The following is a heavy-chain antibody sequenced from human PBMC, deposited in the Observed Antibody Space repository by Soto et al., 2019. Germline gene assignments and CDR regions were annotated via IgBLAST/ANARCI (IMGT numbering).Heavy chain of an antibody. CDR2: IYYSGST. V-gene: IGHV4-30-4*01. CDR1: GGSISSGDYY. Sequence: PSEILSLTCTVSGGSISSGDYYWSWIRQPPGKGLEWIGYIYYSGSTYYNPSLKSRVTISVDTSKNQFSLKLSSVTAADTAVYYCAREHDFWSGSGMDVWGQGTTVPVSS. CDR3: AREHDFWSGSGMDV. D-gene: IGHD3-3*01. J-gene: IGHJ6*02.